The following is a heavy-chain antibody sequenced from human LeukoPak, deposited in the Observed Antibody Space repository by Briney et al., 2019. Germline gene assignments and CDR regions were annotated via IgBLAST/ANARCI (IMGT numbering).Heavy chain of an antibody. CDR1: GYTFTDYS. CDR2: ISPNSGAT. J-gene: IGHJ4*02. D-gene: IGHD3-10*01. CDR3: ARELPFDY. V-gene: IGHV1-2*06. Sequence: ASVKVSCKASGYTFTDYSVHWVRQAPGQGLEWMGRISPNSGATNYAQKFQGRVTMTRDTSISTVYMELNRLGSDDTAVYYCARELPFDYWGQGTLVTVSS.